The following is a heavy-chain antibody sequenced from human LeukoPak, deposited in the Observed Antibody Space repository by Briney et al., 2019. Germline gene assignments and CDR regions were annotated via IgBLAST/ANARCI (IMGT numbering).Heavy chain of an antibody. Sequence: GGSLRLSCAASGFTFSNAWMSWVRQAPGKGLEWVGRIKSKTDGGTTDYAAPVKGRFAISRDDSKNTLYLQMNSLKTEDTAVYYCTTVIRGSYLHFDYWGQGTLVTVSS. CDR1: GFTFSNAW. J-gene: IGHJ4*02. D-gene: IGHD1-26*01. CDR2: IKSKTDGGTT. V-gene: IGHV3-15*01. CDR3: TTVIRGSYLHFDY.